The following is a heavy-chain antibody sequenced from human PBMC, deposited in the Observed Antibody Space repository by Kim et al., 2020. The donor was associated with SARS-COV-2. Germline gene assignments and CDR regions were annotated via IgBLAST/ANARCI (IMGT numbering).Heavy chain of an antibody. CDR1: GGTFSSYA. Sequence: SVKVSCKASGGTFSSYAISWVRQAPGQGLEWMGGIIPIFGTANYAQKFQGRVTITADESTSTAYMELSSLRSEDTAVYYCAVVIYRVVPAAMDFDYWGQGTLVTVSS. CDR3: AVVIYRVVPAAMDFDY. D-gene: IGHD2-2*01. J-gene: IGHJ4*02. CDR2: IIPIFGTA. V-gene: IGHV1-69*13.